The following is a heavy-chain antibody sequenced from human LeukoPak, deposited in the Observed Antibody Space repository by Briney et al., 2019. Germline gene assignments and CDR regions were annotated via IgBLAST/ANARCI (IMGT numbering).Heavy chain of an antibody. CDR3: ARGLVGANDAFDI. CDR2: ISRGGST. V-gene: IGHV3-53*01. Sequence: GGSLRLSCAASGFTVSSNYMSWVRQAPGKGLEWVSVISRGGSTYYADSVKGRFTISRDNSKNTRYLQMNSLRAEDTAVYYCARGLVGANDAFDIWGQGTMVTVSS. CDR1: GFTVSSNY. D-gene: IGHD1-26*01. J-gene: IGHJ3*02.